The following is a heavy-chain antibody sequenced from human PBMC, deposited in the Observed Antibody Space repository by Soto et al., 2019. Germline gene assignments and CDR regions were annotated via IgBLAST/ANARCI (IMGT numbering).Heavy chain of an antibody. Sequence: QVPLVESGGGVVQPGRSLRLSCAASGFTFSSYGMHWVRQAPGKGLEWVAVISYDGSKQQYADSVKGRFSISRDNSKNTMYLQMNSLRAEDTAVYYCAKDQGGAVPYFGYWGQGTLVTVSS. CDR3: AKDQGGAVPYFGY. J-gene: IGHJ4*02. D-gene: IGHD1-26*01. V-gene: IGHV3-30*18. CDR1: GFTFSSYG. CDR2: ISYDGSKQ.